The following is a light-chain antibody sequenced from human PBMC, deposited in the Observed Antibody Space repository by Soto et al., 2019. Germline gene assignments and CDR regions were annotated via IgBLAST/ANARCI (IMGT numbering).Light chain of an antibody. J-gene: IGKJ4*01. V-gene: IGKV1-12*01. CDR2: AAS. Sequence: IQMTQTTSSLSASLGDRVTITCRASQGIISWLAWYQQKPEKAPKLLIYAASSLQSGVPSRFSGSGSGTDFTLTISSLQPEDFATYYCQQANSFPLPFGGGTKVDI. CDR1: QGIISW. CDR3: QQANSFPLP.